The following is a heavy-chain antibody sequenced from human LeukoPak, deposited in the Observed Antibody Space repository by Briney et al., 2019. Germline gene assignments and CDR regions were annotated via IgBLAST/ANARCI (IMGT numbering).Heavy chain of an antibody. CDR2: ISGSGGST. CDR1: GFTFSSYA. D-gene: IGHD5-18*01. Sequence: GGSLRLSCAASGFTFSSYAMSWVRQAPGKGLEWVSAISGSGGSTYYADSVKGRFTISRDNSKNTLYLQMNSLRAEDTAVYYCAKAGLYSYGLYYFDYWGQGTLVAVSS. V-gene: IGHV3-23*01. J-gene: IGHJ4*02. CDR3: AKAGLYSYGLYYFDY.